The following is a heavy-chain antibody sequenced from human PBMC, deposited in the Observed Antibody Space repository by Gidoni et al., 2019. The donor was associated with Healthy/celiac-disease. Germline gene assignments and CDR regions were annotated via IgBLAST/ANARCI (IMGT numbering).Heavy chain of an antibody. CDR2: IRGSGGST. CDR3: AKEADSGGYYPYYYYYGMDV. V-gene: IGHV3-23*01. J-gene: IGHJ6*02. Sequence: EVQLLESGGGLVQPGGSLRLSCAASAFTFSRYAMSWVRQAPGKGLEWVSAIRGSGGSTYYADSVKGRFTISRDNSKNTLYLQMNSLRAEDTAVYYCAKEADSGGYYPYYYYYGMDVWGQGTTVTVSS. CDR1: AFTFSRYA. D-gene: IGHD3-22*01.